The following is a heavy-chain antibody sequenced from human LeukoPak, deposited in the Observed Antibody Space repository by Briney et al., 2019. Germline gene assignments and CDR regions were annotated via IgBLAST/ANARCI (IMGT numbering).Heavy chain of an antibody. CDR3: ARGGWELPEAYFDS. V-gene: IGHV4-34*01. CDR2: INHSGSS. D-gene: IGHD1-26*01. Sequence: ETLSLTCAVYGGSFNNYYWSWIRQPPGKGLEWIGEINHSGSSNYIPSLKSRVTVSVDSSKNQFSLKLTSVTAADTAVYYCARGGWELPEAYFDSWGQGTPVTVSS. J-gene: IGHJ4*02. CDR1: GGSFNNYY.